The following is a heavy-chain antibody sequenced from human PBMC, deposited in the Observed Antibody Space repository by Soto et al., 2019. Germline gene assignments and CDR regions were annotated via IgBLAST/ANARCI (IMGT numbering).Heavy chain of an antibody. CDR1: GGSISSGGYY. D-gene: IGHD2-8*01. CDR2: IYYSGST. J-gene: IGHJ4*02. V-gene: IGHV4-31*03. Sequence: QVQLQESGPGLVKPSQNLSLTCTVSGGSISSGGYYWSWIRQHPGKGLEWIGYIYYSGSTYYNPSLKSRVTISVDTSKNQFSLKLSSVTAADTAVYYCGRSVLMVYAIDYWGQGTLVTVSS. CDR3: GRSVLMVYAIDY.